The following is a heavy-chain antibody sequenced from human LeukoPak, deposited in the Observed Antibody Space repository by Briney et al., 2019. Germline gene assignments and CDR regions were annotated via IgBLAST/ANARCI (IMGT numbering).Heavy chain of an antibody. V-gene: IGHV4-39*07. CDR3: ARFGSRIGTGASFGFES. CDR1: GDSMYNSDYY. J-gene: IGHJ4*02. CDR2: IFYGGSS. D-gene: IGHD3-10*01. Sequence: SETLSLTCTVSGDSMYNSDYYWGWIRRPPGKGLEWIGSIFYGGSSYYNPSLESRVTISIVPSKSQFSLNLRFVTAADTAVYHCARFGSRIGTGASFGFESWGQGTLVTVSS.